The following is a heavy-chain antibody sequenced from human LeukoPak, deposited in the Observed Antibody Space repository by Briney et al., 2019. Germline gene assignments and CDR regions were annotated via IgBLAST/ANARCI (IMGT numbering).Heavy chain of an antibody. CDR3: ARGVGSGYTDY. V-gene: IGHV4-38-2*02. Sequence: PSETLSLTCTVSGYSIRSGYYWGWIRQPPGKGLEWIGSIYHSGSIYHKPSLKSRVTISVDTSKNQFSLKLSSVTAADTAVYYCARGVGSGYTDYWGQGALVTVSS. J-gene: IGHJ4*02. CDR1: GYSIRSGYY. D-gene: IGHD3-22*01. CDR2: IYHSGSI.